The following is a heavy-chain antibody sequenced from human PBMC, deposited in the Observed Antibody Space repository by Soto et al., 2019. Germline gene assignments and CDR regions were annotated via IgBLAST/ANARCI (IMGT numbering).Heavy chain of an antibody. D-gene: IGHD1-1*01. CDR3: ARRRELDSYYYYGMDV. CDR1: GYTFTSYD. J-gene: IGHJ6*02. V-gene: IGHV1-8*01. CDR2: MNPNSGNT. Sequence: ASVKVSCKASGYTFTSYDINWVRQATGQGLEWMGWMNPNSGNTGYAQKFQGRVTMTRNTSISTAYMELSSLISEDTAVYYCARRRELDSYYYYGMDVWGQGTTVTVSS.